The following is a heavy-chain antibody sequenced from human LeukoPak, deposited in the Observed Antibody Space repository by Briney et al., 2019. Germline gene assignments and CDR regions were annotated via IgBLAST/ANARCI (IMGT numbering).Heavy chain of an antibody. CDR3: ARALPFGVVIHNWFDP. CDR2: INHSGST. D-gene: IGHD3-3*01. CDR1: GGSFSDYY. V-gene: IGHV4-34*01. Sequence: SGTLSLTCGVYGGSFSDYYWSWIRQPPGKGLEWIGEINHSGSTKYIPSLKSRVTISVDTSRYQFSLKLSSVTAADTAVYHCARALPFGVVIHNWFDPWGQGTLVTVSS. J-gene: IGHJ5*02.